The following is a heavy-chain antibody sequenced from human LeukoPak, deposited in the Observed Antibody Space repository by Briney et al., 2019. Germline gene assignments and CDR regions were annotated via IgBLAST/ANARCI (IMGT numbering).Heavy chain of an antibody. CDR2: INGGTGNT. Sequence: GASVKVSCKAAGYTFTNSAMHWVRQAPGQRLEWMGWINGGTGNTKYSQEFQGRVTITRDTSASTAYMEVSSLRSEDMAVYYCARARYESRIWPKSRYDYYYYMDVWGKGTSVTVSS. V-gene: IGHV1-3*03. CDR1: GYTFTNSA. CDR3: ARARYESRIWPKSRYDYYYYMDV. D-gene: IGHD3-3*01. J-gene: IGHJ6*03.